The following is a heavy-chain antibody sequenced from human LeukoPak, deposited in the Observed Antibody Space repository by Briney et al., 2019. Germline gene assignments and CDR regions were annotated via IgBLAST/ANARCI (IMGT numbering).Heavy chain of an antibody. D-gene: IGHD2-15*01. Sequence: GRSLRLSCAASGFTFDDHAMHWVRQAPGKGLEWASGISWNSGSIGYADSVKGRFTISRDNAKNSLYLQMNSLRAEDTALYYCAKDYSPSSGGSCRFDYWGQGTLVTVSS. CDR2: ISWNSGSI. J-gene: IGHJ4*02. V-gene: IGHV3-9*01. CDR3: AKDYSPSSGGSCRFDY. CDR1: GFTFDDHA.